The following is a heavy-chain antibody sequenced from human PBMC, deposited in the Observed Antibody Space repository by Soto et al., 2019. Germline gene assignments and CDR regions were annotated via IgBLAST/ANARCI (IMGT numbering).Heavy chain of an antibody. CDR2: ITDNGGST. CDR3: AKERATTTAFDY. CDR1: GFTFSRDD. V-gene: IGHV3-23*01. J-gene: IGHJ4*02. Sequence: PGGSLRLSCAASGFTFSRDDMSWVRQAPGKGLEWVSLITDNGGSTYYADSVKGRFTISRGNTKNTLFLQMNSLRAEDTAVYYCAKERATTTAFDYWGQGALVTVSS. D-gene: IGHD4-17*01.